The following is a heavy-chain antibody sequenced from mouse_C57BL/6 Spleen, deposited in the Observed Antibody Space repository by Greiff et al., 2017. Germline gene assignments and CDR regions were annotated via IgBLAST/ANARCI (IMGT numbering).Heavy chain of an antibody. J-gene: IGHJ3*01. D-gene: IGHD2-14*01. CDR3: ARQGGTFAY. Sequence: DVQLVESGGDFVKPGGSLKLSCAVSGFSFSSYGMSWVRQTPDKRLEWVATFSSGGSYTYYPDSVKGRFTISSDNAKNTLYLQMSSLKSEDTAMYCCARQGGTFAYWGQGTLVTVSA. CDR1: GFSFSSYG. V-gene: IGHV5-6*01. CDR2: FSSGGSYT.